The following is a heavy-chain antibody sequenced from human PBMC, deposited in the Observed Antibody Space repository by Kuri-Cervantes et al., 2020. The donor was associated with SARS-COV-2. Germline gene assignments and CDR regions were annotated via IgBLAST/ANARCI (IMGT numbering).Heavy chain of an antibody. J-gene: IGHJ6*02. CDR2: IYYSGST. V-gene: IGHV4-39*01. D-gene: IGHD6-6*01. CDR1: GGSISSSSYY. CDR3: ARREQLVSRNYYYYYGMDV. Sequence: SCTVSGGSISSSSYYWGWIRQPPGKGLEWIGSIYYSGSTYYNPSLKSRVTISVDTSKNQFSLKLSSVTAADTAVYYCARREQLVSRNYYYYYGMDVWGQGTTVTVSS.